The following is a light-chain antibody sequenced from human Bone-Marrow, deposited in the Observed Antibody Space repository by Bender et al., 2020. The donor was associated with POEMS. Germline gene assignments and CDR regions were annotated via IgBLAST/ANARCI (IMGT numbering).Light chain of an antibody. J-gene: IGLJ2*01. CDR1: NIGSKS. V-gene: IGLV3-21*02. CDR3: QVWDSSSDHVV. Sequence: SYVLTQPPSVSVAPGQTARITCGGNNIGSKSVYWYQQKPGQAPVMVVYDDSDRPSGIPERFSGANSENTATLTISRVEAGDEADYYCQVWDSSSDHVVFGGGTKLTVL. CDR2: DDS.